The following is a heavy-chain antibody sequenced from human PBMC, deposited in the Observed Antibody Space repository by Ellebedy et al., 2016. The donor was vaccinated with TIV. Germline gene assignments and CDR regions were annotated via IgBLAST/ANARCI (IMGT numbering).Heavy chain of an antibody. CDR2: IGLDGSEK. J-gene: IGHJ4*02. CDR3: ARGTTGTGGYFDY. D-gene: IGHD1-1*01. V-gene: IGHV3-7*01. Sequence: GESLKISCAASGFTFSIHWMTWVRQAPGKGLEWVAHIGLDGSEKSYVDSVKGRFTVSRDNAKNTLSLQMNSLRVEDTAVYYCARGTTGTGGYFDYWGQGTLVTVSS. CDR1: GFTFSIHW.